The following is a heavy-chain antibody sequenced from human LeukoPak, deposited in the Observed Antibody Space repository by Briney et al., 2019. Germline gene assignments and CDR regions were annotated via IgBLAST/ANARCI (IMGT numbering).Heavy chain of an antibody. Sequence: GGSLRLSCAASGFIFRNYDMHWVRQAPGKGLEWVAYVRYDGSNKYYADSVKGRFTNSRDDSRNTLYLQMNSLRAEDTAVYYCAKDRGTARSTHFDYWGQGTLVTVSS. CDR1: GFIFRNYD. CDR3: AKDRGTARSTHFDY. V-gene: IGHV3-30*02. D-gene: IGHD3-10*01. J-gene: IGHJ4*02. CDR2: VRYDGSNK.